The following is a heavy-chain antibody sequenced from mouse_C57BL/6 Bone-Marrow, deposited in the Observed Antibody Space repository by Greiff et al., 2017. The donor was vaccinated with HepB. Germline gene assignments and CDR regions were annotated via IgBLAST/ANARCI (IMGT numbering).Heavy chain of an antibody. J-gene: IGHJ4*01. D-gene: IGHD1-1*01. CDR1: GYTFTSYG. V-gene: IGHV1-81*01. Sequence: VQLQQSGAELARPGASVKLSCKASGYTFTSYGISWVKQRTGQGLEWIGEIYPRSGNTYYNEKLKGKATLTAYKSSSTAYMELRSLTSEDSAVYFCARKSITTVVEDYYAMDYWGQGTSVTVSS. CDR3: ARKSITTVVEDYYAMDY. CDR2: IYPRSGNT.